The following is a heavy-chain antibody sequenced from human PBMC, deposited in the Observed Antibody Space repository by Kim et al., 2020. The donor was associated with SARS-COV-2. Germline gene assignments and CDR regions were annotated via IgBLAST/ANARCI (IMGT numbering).Heavy chain of an antibody. CDR1: GGSISSYY. CDR3: ARAISDFRDYYYYMDV. CDR2: IYYSGST. Sequence: SETLSLTCTVSGGSISSYYWSWIRQPPGKGLEWIGYIYYSGSTNYNPSLKSRVTISVDTSKNQFSLKLSSVTAADTAVYYCARAISDFRDYYYYMDVWGKGTTVTVSS. V-gene: IGHV4-59*01. J-gene: IGHJ6*03. D-gene: IGHD2-2*02.